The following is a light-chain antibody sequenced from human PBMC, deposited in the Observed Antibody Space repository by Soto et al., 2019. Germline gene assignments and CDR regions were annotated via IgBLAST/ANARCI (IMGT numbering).Light chain of an antibody. CDR1: QSVSGSY. V-gene: IGKV3-20*01. CDR3: QQYGSSPRT. J-gene: IGKJ1*01. Sequence: EIVLTQSPGTLSLSPGERVTLSSRASQSVSGSYLAWFQQKPGQAPRLLIYGASSRATDIPDRFSGSGSGTDFTLTISRLEPEDFAVYYCQQYGSSPRTFGQGTKVEI. CDR2: GAS.